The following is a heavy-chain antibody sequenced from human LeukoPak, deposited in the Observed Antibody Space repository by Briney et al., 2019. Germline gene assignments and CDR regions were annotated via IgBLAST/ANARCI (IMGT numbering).Heavy chain of an antibody. D-gene: IGHD3-16*01. Sequence: SCKASGGTFSSYAMHWVRQAPGKGLEWVAVISYDGSNKYYADSVKGRFTISRDNSKNTLYLQMNSLRAEDTAVYYCARALNEGARFDYWGQGTLVTVSS. CDR1: GGTFSSYA. V-gene: IGHV3-30-3*01. CDR3: ARALNEGARFDY. J-gene: IGHJ4*02. CDR2: ISYDGSNK.